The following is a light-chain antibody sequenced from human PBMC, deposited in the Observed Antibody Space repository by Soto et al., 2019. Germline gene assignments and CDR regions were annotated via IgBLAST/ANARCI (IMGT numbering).Light chain of an antibody. CDR2: KTF. J-gene: IGKJ2*01. CDR3: QQYNSYPST. CDR1: QSISTW. V-gene: IGKV1-5*03. Sequence: DIQMTQSPSTLSASVGDRVTITCRASQSISTWLAWYQQKPGKAPNLLLYKTFSLESGVPSSFRGSGSGTEATLTISSLQSDDFATNSCQQYNSYPSTFGQRTELEIK.